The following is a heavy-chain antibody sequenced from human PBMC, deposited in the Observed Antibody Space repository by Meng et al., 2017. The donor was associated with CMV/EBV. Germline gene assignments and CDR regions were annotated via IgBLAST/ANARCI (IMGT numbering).Heavy chain of an antibody. J-gene: IGHJ6*02. V-gene: IGHV3-23*01. CDR3: AKDQGSLIFGVVITSYYYYGMDV. Sequence: EGSLRLSCAASGFTFSSYAMSWVRQAPGKGLEWVSAISGSGGSTYYADSVKGRFTISRDNSKNTLYLQMNSLRAEDTAVYYCAKDQGSLIFGVVITSYYYYGMDVWGQGTTVTVSS. CDR1: GFTFSSYA. CDR2: ISGSGGST. D-gene: IGHD3-3*01.